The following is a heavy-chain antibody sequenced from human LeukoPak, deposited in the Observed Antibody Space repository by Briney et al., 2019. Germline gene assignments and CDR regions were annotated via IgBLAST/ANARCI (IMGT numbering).Heavy chain of an antibody. D-gene: IGHD6-13*01. CDR1: GGSISSYY. CDR3: AKPIAAAGTRSYYFDY. CDR2: ISGSGGST. J-gene: IGHJ4*02. Sequence: ETLSLTCTVSGGSISSYYWSWVRQAPGKGLEWVSAISGSGGSTYYADSVKGRFTISRDNSKNTLYLQMNSLRAEDTAVYYCAKPIAAAGTRSYYFDYWGQGTLVTVSS. V-gene: IGHV3-23*01.